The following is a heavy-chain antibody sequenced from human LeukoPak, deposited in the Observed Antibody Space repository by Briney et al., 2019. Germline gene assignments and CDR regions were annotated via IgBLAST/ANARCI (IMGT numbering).Heavy chain of an antibody. CDR2: ISGSGGST. CDR1: GFTFSSYA. J-gene: IGHJ4*02. CDR3: ARDPTTYYDILTGYSDY. Sequence: GGSLRLSCAASGFTFSSYAMSWVRQAPGKGLEWVSAISGSGGSTHYADSVKGRFTISRDNSKNTLYLQMNSLRAEDTAVYYCARDPTTYYDILTGYSDYWGQGTLVTVSS. V-gene: IGHV3-23*01. D-gene: IGHD3-9*01.